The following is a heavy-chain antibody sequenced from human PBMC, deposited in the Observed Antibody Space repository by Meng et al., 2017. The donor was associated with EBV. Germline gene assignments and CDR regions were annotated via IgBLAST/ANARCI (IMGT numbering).Heavy chain of an antibody. Sequence: QEQLQQSGDEVKKPGSSAKVSCRPSAGPFRSDAVSWVRQAPGQGLEWMGGLIPMSGAPHYAQKFQDRVTIIADESTSTHSMELNNLRFEDTAMYYCASESGRGFTPDYWGQGTLVTVSS. CDR1: AGPFRSDA. V-gene: IGHV1-69*01. D-gene: IGHD3-10*01. CDR3: ASESGRGFTPDY. CDR2: LIPMSGAP. J-gene: IGHJ4*02.